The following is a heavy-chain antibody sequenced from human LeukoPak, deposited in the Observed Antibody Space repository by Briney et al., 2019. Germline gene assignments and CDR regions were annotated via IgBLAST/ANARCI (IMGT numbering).Heavy chain of an antibody. D-gene: IGHD6-19*01. V-gene: IGHV3-23*01. CDR2: ITGNGDIT. J-gene: IGHJ4*02. CDR1: GFIFSNYD. Sequence: GGSLRLSCAASGFIFSNYDISWVRQAPGKGLEWVSAITGNGDITFYADSVKGRFTISRDNSRNSLYLQMNSLRAEDTALYHCARLIAVADTYYFDYWGQGTLVTVSS. CDR3: ARLIAVADTYYFDY.